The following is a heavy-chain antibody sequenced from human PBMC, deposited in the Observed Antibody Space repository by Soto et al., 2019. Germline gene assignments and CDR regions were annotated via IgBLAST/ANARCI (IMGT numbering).Heavy chain of an antibody. D-gene: IGHD6-13*01. V-gene: IGHV4-39*01. CDR2: IYYSGST. CDR3: ARQLRGGSPPARGSSWYVGPSDFDY. CDR1: GGSISSSSYY. J-gene: IGHJ4*02. Sequence: SETLSLTCTVSGGSISSSSYYWGWIRQPPGKGLEWIGSIYYSGSTYYNPSLKSRVTISVDTSKNQFSLKLSSVTAADTAVYYCARQLRGGSPPARGSSWYVGPSDFDYWGQGTLVTVSS.